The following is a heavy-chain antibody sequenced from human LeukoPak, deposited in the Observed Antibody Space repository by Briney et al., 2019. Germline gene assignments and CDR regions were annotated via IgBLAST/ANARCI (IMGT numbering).Heavy chain of an antibody. CDR1: GFTFSSYA. CDR3: ARELDSTPFDY. Sequence: GGSLRLSCAASGFTFSSYAMSWVRQAPGKGLEWVSVIYSGGSTYYADSVKGRFTISRDNSKNTLYLQMNSLRAEDTAVYYCARELDSTPFDYWGQGTLVTVSS. V-gene: IGHV3-66*01. CDR2: IYSGGST. D-gene: IGHD2-15*01. J-gene: IGHJ4*02.